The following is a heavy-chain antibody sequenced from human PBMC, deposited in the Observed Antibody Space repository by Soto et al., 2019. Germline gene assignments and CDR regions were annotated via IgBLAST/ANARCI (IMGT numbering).Heavy chain of an antibody. CDR3: ARENDYYYGMDV. V-gene: IGHV4-31*02. CDR2: IHYSGTT. J-gene: IGHJ6*02. D-gene: IGHD5-12*01. CDR1: GGPISSGGYY. Sequence: SETLSLTCTVSGGPISSGGYYWSWIRQHPGKGLEWIGHIHYSGTTNHNPSLKSRVTISVDTSKKQFSLKLSSVTAADTAIYYCARENDYYYGMDVWGQGTTVTVSS.